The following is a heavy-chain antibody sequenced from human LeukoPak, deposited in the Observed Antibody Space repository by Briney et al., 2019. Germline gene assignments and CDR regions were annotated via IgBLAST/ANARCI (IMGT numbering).Heavy chain of an antibody. J-gene: IGHJ5*02. CDR2: VSGSGGST. Sequence: TGGSLRLSCAASGFTFSSYAMSWVRQAPGKGLECVSDVSGSGGSTYYADSVKGRFTISRDNSKNTLYVQMNSLRVEDTAVYYCARSIAAQTNNWFDPWGQGTLVTVSS. CDR1: GFTFSSYA. CDR3: ARSIAAQTNNWFDP. V-gene: IGHV3-23*01. D-gene: IGHD6-13*01.